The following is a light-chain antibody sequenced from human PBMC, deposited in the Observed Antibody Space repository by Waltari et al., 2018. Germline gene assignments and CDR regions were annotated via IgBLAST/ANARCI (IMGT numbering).Light chain of an antibody. Sequence: DIVLTQSPATLSLSPGERATLSCRASQSISTYLAWYQHKPGQSPGLVVYDASNRATGIPARFTGSGSGTDFTLTISSLEPEDFAVYYCQQRSNWPLTFGGGTKVEIK. V-gene: IGKV3-11*01. CDR2: DAS. CDR3: QQRSNWPLT. J-gene: IGKJ4*01. CDR1: QSISTY.